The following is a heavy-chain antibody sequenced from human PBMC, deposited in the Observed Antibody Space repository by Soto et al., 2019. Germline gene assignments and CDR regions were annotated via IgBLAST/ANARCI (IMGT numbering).Heavy chain of an antibody. CDR1: GFTFGDYY. Sequence: GGSLRLSCAASGFTFGDYYMSWIRQAPGKGLEWVSYISSSSSYTNYADSVKGRFTISRDNAKNSLYLQMNSLRAEDTAVYYCARDXYYGSGSYYNWGQGTLVTVSS. CDR3: ARDXYYGSGSYYN. D-gene: IGHD3-10*01. J-gene: IGHJ4*02. V-gene: IGHV3-11*05. CDR2: ISSSSSYT.